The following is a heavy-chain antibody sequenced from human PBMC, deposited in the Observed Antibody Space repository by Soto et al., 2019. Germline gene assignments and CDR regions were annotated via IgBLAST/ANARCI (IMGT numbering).Heavy chain of an antibody. CDR3: TSRVRTTNDY. J-gene: IGHJ4*02. Sequence: GGSLRLSCAASGFTFSNGWMSWVRQAPGKGPEWVGRIQTKSAGGTTNYAALAKGRFNISRDDSKNTVYLQMNSLIIEDTAVYYCTSRVRTTNDYWGQGTLVTVSS. D-gene: IGHD1-1*01. CDR1: GFTFSNGW. CDR2: IQTKSAGGTT. V-gene: IGHV3-15*06.